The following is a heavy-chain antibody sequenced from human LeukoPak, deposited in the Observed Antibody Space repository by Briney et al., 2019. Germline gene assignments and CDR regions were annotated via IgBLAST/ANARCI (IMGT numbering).Heavy chain of an antibody. CDR1: GFTFSSYS. J-gene: IGHJ4*02. D-gene: IGHD3-16*02. CDR2: ISSSSSTI. CDR3: ARDPPHYDYVWGSYPYYFDY. V-gene: IGHV3-48*04. Sequence: PGGSLRLSFAASGFTFSSYSMNWVRQAPGKGLEWVSYISSSSSTIYYADSVKGRFTISRDNAKNSLYLQMNSLRAEDTAVYYCARDPPHYDYVWGSYPYYFDYWGQGTLITVSS.